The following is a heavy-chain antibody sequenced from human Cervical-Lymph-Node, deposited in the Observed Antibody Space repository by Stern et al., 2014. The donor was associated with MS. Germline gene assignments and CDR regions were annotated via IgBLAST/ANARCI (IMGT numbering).Heavy chain of an antibody. CDR1: GFIFSSYG. CDR2: ISYDGTNK. Sequence: VQLVESGGGVVQPGRSLRLSCAASGFIFSSYGMHWVRQAPGKGLEWGTVISYDGTNKYYADSVKGRFTISRDNSKNTVYLQMISLRPEDTAMYYCAKTHAGSGLGVLPESWGQGTLVTVSS. D-gene: IGHD6-25*01. J-gene: IGHJ5*02. V-gene: IGHV3-30*18. CDR3: AKTHAGSGLGVLPES.